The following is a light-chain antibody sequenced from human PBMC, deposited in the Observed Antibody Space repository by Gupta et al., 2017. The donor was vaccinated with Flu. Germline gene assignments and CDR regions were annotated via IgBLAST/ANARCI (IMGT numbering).Light chain of an antibody. CDR3: QQYSSPSGT. V-gene: IGKV1-5*03. Sequence: DIQMTQSPSTLSASVGDSVTITCRASQSVGRWLAWYQQKPGNAPRLLIYEASNLERGVPSRFSGSGAGTELTLTISGLQPDDFGTYYSQQYSSPSGTFGQGTKVEIK. CDR2: EAS. CDR1: QSVGRW. J-gene: IGKJ1*01.